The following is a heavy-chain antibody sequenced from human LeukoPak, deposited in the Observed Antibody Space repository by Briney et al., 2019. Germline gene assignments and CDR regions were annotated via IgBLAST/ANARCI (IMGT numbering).Heavy chain of an antibody. CDR3: AAGGGPIPHC. CDR1: GGSISRYH. D-gene: IGHD2-21*01. J-gene: IGHJ4*02. V-gene: IGHV4-59*01. CDR2: INYSGST. Sequence: SETLSLTCIVSGGSISRYHWTWIRQPPGKELEWIGYINYSGSTKYSPSLESRVTISEDTSKNQFSLILSSVTTADTAVYYCAAGGGPIPHCWGQGILVIVSS.